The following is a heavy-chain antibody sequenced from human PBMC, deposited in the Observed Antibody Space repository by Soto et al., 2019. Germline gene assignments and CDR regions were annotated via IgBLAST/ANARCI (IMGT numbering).Heavy chain of an antibody. V-gene: IGHV3-64*01. CDR1: GFTFSSYA. D-gene: IGHD6-19*01. CDR3: AKGGRQWLVTSDFNY. J-gene: IGHJ4*02. Sequence: GGSLRLSCAASGFTFSSYAMHWVRQAPGRGLDYVSVITSNGGNTDYASSVKGRFTISRDNSKNTVSLEMTSLRAEDTAVYYCAKGGRQWLVTSDFNYWGQGALVTVSS. CDR2: ITSNGGNT.